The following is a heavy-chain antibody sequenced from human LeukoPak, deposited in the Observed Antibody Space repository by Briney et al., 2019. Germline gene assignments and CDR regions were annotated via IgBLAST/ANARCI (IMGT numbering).Heavy chain of an antibody. CDR2: IATSDNT. V-gene: IGHV3-23*01. CDR3: ATYFYSRTLRYFDY. Sequence: GGSLRLSCAASGFTFSNYAMSWVRQAPGKGLEWASLIATSDNTYYADSVKGRFTISRDNSKNTVYLQMKSLRAEDTAIYYCATYFYSRTLRYFDYWGQGSLVTVSS. CDR1: GFTFSNYA. D-gene: IGHD6-13*01. J-gene: IGHJ4*02.